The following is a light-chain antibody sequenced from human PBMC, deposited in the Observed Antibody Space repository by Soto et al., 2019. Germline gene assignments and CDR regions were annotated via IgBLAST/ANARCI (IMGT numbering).Light chain of an antibody. Sequence: EIMMTQSPATLSVSPGERATLSCRASQSVGRNLAWYQQKPGQAPRLLIYDTSTRATGIPARFSGSGSGTEFTLTISSLQSEDFAVYYCQQYNSWPLTFGGGTKVDIK. CDR2: DTS. CDR3: QQYNSWPLT. V-gene: IGKV3-15*01. CDR1: QSVGRN. J-gene: IGKJ4*01.